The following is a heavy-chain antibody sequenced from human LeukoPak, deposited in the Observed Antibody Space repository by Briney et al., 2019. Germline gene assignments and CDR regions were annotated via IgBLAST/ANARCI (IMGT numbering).Heavy chain of an antibody. D-gene: IGHD2-15*01. Sequence: ASVKVSCKASGGTFSSYAISWVRQAPGQGLEWMGGIIPIFGTANYAQKFQGRVTITADESTSTAYMELSSLRSEDTAVYYCARDSYCSGGSCYSEDAFDIWGQGTMVTVSS. CDR3: ARDSYCSGGSCYSEDAFDI. V-gene: IGHV1-69*13. J-gene: IGHJ3*02. CDR1: GGTFSSYA. CDR2: IIPIFGTA.